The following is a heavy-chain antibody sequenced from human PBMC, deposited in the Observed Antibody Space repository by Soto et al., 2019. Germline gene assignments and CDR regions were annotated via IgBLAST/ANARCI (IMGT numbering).Heavy chain of an antibody. Sequence: EVQLVQSGAEVKKPGESLRISCKGSGYSFTSYWISWVRQMPGKGLEWMGRIDPSDSYTNYSPSFQGHVTISADKSISTAYLQWSSLKASDTAMYYCARIYGGNSEKALFDIWGQGTMVTVSS. D-gene: IGHD4-17*01. V-gene: IGHV5-10-1*03. CDR3: ARIYGGNSEKALFDI. CDR2: IDPSDSYT. CDR1: GYSFTSYW. J-gene: IGHJ3*02.